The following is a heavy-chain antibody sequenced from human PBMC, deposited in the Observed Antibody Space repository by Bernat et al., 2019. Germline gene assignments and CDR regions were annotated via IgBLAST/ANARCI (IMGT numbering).Heavy chain of an antibody. D-gene: IGHD6-19*01. CDR1: GGSISSYY. CDR3: ASPKWSSGWYVFDY. Sequence: QVQLQESGPGLVKPSETLSLTCTVSGGSISSYYWSWIRQPPGKGLEWIGYIYYSGSTNYNPSLKSRVTISVDTSKNQFSLKLSSVTAADTAVYYCASPKWSSGWYVFDYWGQGTLVTVSS. V-gene: IGHV4-59*01. CDR2: IYYSGST. J-gene: IGHJ4*02.